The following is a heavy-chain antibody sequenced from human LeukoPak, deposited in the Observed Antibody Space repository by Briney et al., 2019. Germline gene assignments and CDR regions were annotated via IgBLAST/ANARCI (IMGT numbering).Heavy chain of an antibody. J-gene: IGHJ6*02. V-gene: IGHV1-69*13. CDR1: GGTFSSYA. CDR3: AWSYYYYYGMDV. Sequence: ASVKVSCKASGGTFSSYAISWVRQAPGQGLEWMGGIIPIFGTANYAQKFQGRVTITADESTSTAYMELSSLRSEDTAVYYCAWSYYYYYGMDVWGQGNTVTVSS. CDR2: IIPIFGTA. D-gene: IGHD2-8*01.